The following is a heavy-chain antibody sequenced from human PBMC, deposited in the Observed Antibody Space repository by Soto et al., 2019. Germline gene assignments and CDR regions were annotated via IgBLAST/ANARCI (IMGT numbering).Heavy chain of an antibody. J-gene: IGHJ4*02. Sequence: EVQLVQSGGGLVQPGGSLRLSCAASGFTFSNYSMNWFRQSPAMGLEWVSYITGSRSTIYYAASVRGRFTISRDNARSSLYLQMNSLRAEDTAVYYCARESEDLTSNFDYWGQGTLVTVSS. V-gene: IGHV3-48*01. CDR3: ARESEDLTSNFDY. CDR1: GFTFSNYS. CDR2: ITGSRSTI.